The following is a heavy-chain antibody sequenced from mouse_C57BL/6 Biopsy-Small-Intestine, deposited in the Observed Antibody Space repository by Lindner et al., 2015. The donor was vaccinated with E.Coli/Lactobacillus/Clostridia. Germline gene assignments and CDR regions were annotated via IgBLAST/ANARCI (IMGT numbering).Heavy chain of an antibody. CDR3: ARQLGLDAMDY. Sequence: VQLQESGPELVKPGASVKMSCKASGYTFTDYYINWVKQRPGQGLEWIGWIYPRRGNTKYNEKFKGKATLTVDTSSSTAYMQLSSLTSEDSAVYFCARQLGLDAMDYWGQGTSVTASS. CDR2: IYPRRGNT. J-gene: IGHJ4*01. D-gene: IGHD3-1*01. V-gene: IGHV1-84*01. CDR1: GYTFTDYY.